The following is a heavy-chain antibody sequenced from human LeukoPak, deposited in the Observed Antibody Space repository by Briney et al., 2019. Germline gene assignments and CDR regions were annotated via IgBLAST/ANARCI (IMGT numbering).Heavy chain of an antibody. CDR1: GGSISSYY. CDR3: ARNYDSSGYYYINWFAP. V-gene: IGHV4-59*01. Sequence: SETLSLTCTVSGGSISSYYWSWIRQPPGKGLEWIGYIYYSGSTNYNPSLKSRVTISVDTSKNQFSLKLSSVTAADTAVYYCARNYDSSGYYYINWFAPWGQGTLVTVSS. CDR2: IYYSGST. D-gene: IGHD3-22*01. J-gene: IGHJ5*02.